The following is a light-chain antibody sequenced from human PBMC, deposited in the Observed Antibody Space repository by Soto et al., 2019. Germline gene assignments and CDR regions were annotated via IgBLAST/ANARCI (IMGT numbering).Light chain of an antibody. CDR2: AAS. J-gene: IGKJ1*01. CDR3: QQYYSYAHT. CDR1: QGISSY. Sequence: AIRMTQSPSSFSASTGDRVTITCRASQGISSYLAWYQQKPGKAPKLLIYAASTLQSGVPSRFSGSGSGTDCTLTISCLQSEDFATYYCQQYYSYAHTFGQGTKVEIK. V-gene: IGKV1-8*01.